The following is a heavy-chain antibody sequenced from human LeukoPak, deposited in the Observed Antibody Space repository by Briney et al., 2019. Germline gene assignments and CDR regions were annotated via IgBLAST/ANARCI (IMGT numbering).Heavy chain of an antibody. CDR1: GFTFSSYA. Sequence: GGSLRLSCAASGFTFSSYAMLWVREAPGKGLEWGAVISYDGSNKYYADSVKGRFTISRDNSKNTLYLQMNSLRAEDTAVYYCARAHRSDSGWYAYWGQGPLVPVSS. D-gene: IGHD6-19*01. CDR3: ARAHRSDSGWYAY. CDR2: ISYDGSNK. V-gene: IGHV3-30-3*01. J-gene: IGHJ4*02.